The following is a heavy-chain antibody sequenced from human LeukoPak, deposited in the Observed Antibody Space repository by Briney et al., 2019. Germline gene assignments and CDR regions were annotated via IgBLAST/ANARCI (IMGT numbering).Heavy chain of an antibody. Sequence: PGGSLRLSCAASGFTFSSYAMSWVRQAPGKGLEWVSAISGSGGSTYYADSVKGRFTISRDNSKNTLYLQMNSLRAEDTAVYYCAKVRSSGSDRGVFDYWGQGTLVTVSS. CDR3: AKVRSSGSDRGVFDY. V-gene: IGHV3-23*01. CDR1: GFTFSSYA. D-gene: IGHD1-26*01. J-gene: IGHJ4*02. CDR2: ISGSGGST.